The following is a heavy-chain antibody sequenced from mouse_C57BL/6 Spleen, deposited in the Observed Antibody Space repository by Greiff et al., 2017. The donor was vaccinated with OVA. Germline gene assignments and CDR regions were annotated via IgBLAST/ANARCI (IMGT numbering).Heavy chain of an antibody. J-gene: IGHJ2*01. D-gene: IGHD4-1*02. CDR2: IHPNSGST. CDR3: ASRSTGTGLYYFDY. Sequence: QVQLQQPGAELVKPGASVKLSCKASGYTFTSYWMHWVKQRPGQGLEWIGMIHPNSGSTNYNEKFKSKATLTVDKSSSTAYMQISSLTSEHSAVYYCASRSTGTGLYYFDYWGQGTTLTVSS. V-gene: IGHV1-64*01. CDR1: GYTFTSYW.